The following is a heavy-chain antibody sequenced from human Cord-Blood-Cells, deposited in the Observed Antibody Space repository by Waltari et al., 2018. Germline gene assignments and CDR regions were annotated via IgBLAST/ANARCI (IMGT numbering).Heavy chain of an antibody. CDR3: ARRIAAAGTIYYYGMDV. Sequence: QVQLQESGPGLVKPSQTLSLTCTVSGGSISSGSYYWSWIRQPAGKGLEWIGYIYTSGSHNSNPSLKSRVTISVDTSKNQFSLKLSSVTAADTAVYYCARRIAAAGTIYYYGMDVWGQGTTVTVSS. CDR2: IYTSGSH. J-gene: IGHJ6*02. CDR1: GGSISSGSYY. V-gene: IGHV4-61*09. D-gene: IGHD6-13*01.